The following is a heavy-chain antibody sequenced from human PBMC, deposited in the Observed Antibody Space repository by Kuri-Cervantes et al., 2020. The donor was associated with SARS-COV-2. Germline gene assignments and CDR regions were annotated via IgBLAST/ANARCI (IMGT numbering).Heavy chain of an antibody. CDR1: GGTFSSYA. V-gene: IGHV1-69*05. J-gene: IGHJ6*03. D-gene: IGHD2-2*01. CDR3: AKDKVPAARPYYYYYMDV. Sequence: GGSLRLSCKASGGTFSSYAISWVRQAPGQGLEWMGGIIPIFGTANYAQKFQGRVTITTDESTSTAYMELSSLRSEDTAVYYCAKDKVPAARPYYYYYMDVWGKGTTVTVSS. CDR2: IIPIFGTA.